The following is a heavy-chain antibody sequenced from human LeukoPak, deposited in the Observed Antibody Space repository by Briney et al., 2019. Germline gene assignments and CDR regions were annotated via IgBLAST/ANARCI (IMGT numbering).Heavy chain of an antibody. Sequence: ETLSLTCTVSGGSISSYYWSWIRQPPGKGLEWIGYIYYSGSTNYNPSLKSRVTISVDTSKNQFSLKLSSVTAADTAVYYCARGDCSGGSCHGNWGQGTLVTVSS. CDR1: GGSISSYY. CDR3: ARGDCSGGSCHGN. CDR2: IYYSGST. J-gene: IGHJ4*02. D-gene: IGHD2-15*01. V-gene: IGHV4-59*01.